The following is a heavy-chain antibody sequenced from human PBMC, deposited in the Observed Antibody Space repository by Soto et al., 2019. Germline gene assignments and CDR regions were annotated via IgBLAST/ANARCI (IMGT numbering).Heavy chain of an antibody. Sequence: EVQLVESGGGLVQPGGSLRLSCAASGFTFSNYWMHWVRQAPGKGLVWVSHINSDGSSTRYADSVKGRFTISRDNAKNTVYLQMNSLRAEDTAVYYCARGSEQWRVHYGMDVWGQGTTVTVSS. D-gene: IGHD6-19*01. CDR2: INSDGSST. J-gene: IGHJ6*02. V-gene: IGHV3-74*01. CDR3: ARGSEQWRVHYGMDV. CDR1: GFTFSNYW.